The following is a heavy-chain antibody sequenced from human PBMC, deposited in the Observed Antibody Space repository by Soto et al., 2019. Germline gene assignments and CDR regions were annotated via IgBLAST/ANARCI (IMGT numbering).Heavy chain of an antibody. J-gene: IGHJ4*02. CDR2: ISAYNGNT. CDR3: ARVRAAAGSYYFDY. D-gene: IGHD6-13*01. CDR1: GCTFTSYG. V-gene: IGHV1-18*04. Sequence: ASVKVSCKASGCTFTSYGISWVRQAPGQGLEWMGWISAYNGNTNYAQKLQGRVTMTTDTSTSTAYMELRSLRSDDTAVYYCARVRAAAGSYYFDYWGQGTLVTSPQ.